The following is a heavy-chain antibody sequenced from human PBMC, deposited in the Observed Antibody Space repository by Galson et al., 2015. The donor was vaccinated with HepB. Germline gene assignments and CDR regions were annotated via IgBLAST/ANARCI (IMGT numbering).Heavy chain of an antibody. CDR2: IYWDDDK. Sequence: PALVKPTQTLTLTCTFSGFSLSTSGVGVGWIRQPPGKALEWLALIYWDDDKRYSPSLKSRLTITKDTSKNQVVLTMTNMDPVDTATYYCAHYSDCGGDCYSITGFDYWGQGTLVTVSS. J-gene: IGHJ4*02. D-gene: IGHD2-21*02. CDR1: GFSLSTSGVG. V-gene: IGHV2-5*02. CDR3: AHYSDCGGDCYSITGFDY.